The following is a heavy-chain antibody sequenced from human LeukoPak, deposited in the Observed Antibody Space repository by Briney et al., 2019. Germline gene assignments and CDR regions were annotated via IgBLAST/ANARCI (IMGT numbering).Heavy chain of an antibody. CDR1: GYSFTSYW. CDR3: XRPDCXGGXCYPDY. D-gene: IGHD2-15*01. J-gene: IGHJ4*02. V-gene: IGHV5-51*01. CDR2: IYPGDSDT. Sequence: GESLKISCKGSGYSFTSYWIGWVRQMPGKGLEWMGIIYPGDSDTRYSPSFQGQVTISADKPISTAYLQWSSLKASDTATYYCXRPDCXGGXCYPDYWGQGTLVTVSS.